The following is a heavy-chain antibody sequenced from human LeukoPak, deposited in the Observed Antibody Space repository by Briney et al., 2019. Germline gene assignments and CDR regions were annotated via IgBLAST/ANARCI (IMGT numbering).Heavy chain of an antibody. CDR2: INHSGST. J-gene: IGHJ4*02. Sequence: SETLSLTCAVYGGSFSGYYWSWIRQPPGKGLEWIGEINHSGSTNYNPSLKSRVTISVDTSKNQFSLKLRSVSAADTAVYYCARFSGYSSSRLAFDYWGQGTLVTVSS. CDR3: ARFSGYSSSRLAFDY. CDR1: GGSFSGYY. V-gene: IGHV4-34*01. D-gene: IGHD6-13*01.